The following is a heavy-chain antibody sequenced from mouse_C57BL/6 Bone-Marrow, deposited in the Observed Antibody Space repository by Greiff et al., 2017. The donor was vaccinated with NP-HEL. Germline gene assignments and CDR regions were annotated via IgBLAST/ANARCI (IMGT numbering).Heavy chain of an antibody. D-gene: IGHD1-1*01. CDR2: ISDGGSYT. CDR3: ARNYYGSHMDY. CDR1: GFTFSSYA. Sequence: DVMLVESGGGLVKPGGSLKLSCAASGFTFSSYAMSWVRQTPEKRLEWVATISDGGSYTYYPDNVKGRFTISRDNAKNNLYLQMSHLKSEDTAMYYCARNYYGSHMDYWGQGTSVTVSA. V-gene: IGHV5-4*03. J-gene: IGHJ4*01.